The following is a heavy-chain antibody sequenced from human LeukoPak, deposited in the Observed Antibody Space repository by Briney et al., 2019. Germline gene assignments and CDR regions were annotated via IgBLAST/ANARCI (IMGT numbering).Heavy chain of an antibody. CDR2: IYYSGST. D-gene: IGHD1-20*01. V-gene: IGHV4-59*12. CDR1: GGSISSYY. Sequence: SETLSLTCTVSGGSISSYYWSWIRQPPGKGLEWIGYIYYSGSTNYNPSLKSRVTISVDTSKNQFSLKLSSVTAADTAVYYCAREVKITADAFDIWGQGTMVTVSS. CDR3: AREVKITADAFDI. J-gene: IGHJ3*02.